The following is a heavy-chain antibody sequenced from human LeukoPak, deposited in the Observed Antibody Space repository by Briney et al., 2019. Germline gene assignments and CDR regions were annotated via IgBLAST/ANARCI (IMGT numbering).Heavy chain of an antibody. J-gene: IGHJ6*02. D-gene: IGHD1-7*01. CDR3: TTDEDWNYARKDV. CDR1: GFTVSSNY. Sequence: TGGSLRLSCAASGFTVSSNYMSWVRQVPGKGLEWVGQTVSEIDGGTTDYAAPVKGRFTISRDDSKSTLYLQMNSLKIEDTAVYYCTTDEDWNYARKDVWGQGATVIVSS. CDR2: TVSEIDGGTT. V-gene: IGHV3-15*04.